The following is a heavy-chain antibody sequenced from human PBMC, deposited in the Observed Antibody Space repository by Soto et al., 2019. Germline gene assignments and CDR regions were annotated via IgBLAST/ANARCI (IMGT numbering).Heavy chain of an antibody. CDR3: AAVGRYYDSSGYYENYYYGMDV. D-gene: IGHD3-22*01. CDR2: IVVGSGNT. Sequence: QMQLVQSGPEVKKPGTSVKVSCKASGFTFTSSAVQWVRQARGQRLEWIGWIVVGSGNTNYAQKFQERVTITRDMSTSTAYMELSSLRSEDTAVYYCAAVGRYYDSSGYYENYYYGMDVWGQGTTVTVSS. J-gene: IGHJ6*02. V-gene: IGHV1-58*01. CDR1: GFTFTSSA.